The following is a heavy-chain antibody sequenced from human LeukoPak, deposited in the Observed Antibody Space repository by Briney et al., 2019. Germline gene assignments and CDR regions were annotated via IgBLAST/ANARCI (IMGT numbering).Heavy chain of an antibody. CDR3: VRTYCSGGSCDYYYGMDV. J-gene: IGHJ6*02. CDR2: INSDESIT. CDR1: GFTFSTYW. V-gene: IGHV3-74*01. Sequence: PGGSLRLSCAASGFTFSTYWMHWVRQAPGKGLEWVSRINSDESITNYADSVKGRFTISRDNAKNTLYLQMNSLRAEDTAVYYCVRTYCSGGSCDYYYGMDVWGQGTTVTVSS. D-gene: IGHD2-15*01.